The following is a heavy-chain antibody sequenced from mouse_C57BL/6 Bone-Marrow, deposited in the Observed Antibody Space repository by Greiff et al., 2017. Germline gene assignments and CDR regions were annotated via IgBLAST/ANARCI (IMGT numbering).Heavy chain of an antibody. CDR1: GYTFTDYY. CDR3: AREGNYGGAMDD. Sequence: EVQLQQSGPVLVKPGASVKMSCKASGYTFTDYYMNWVKQSPGKSLEWIGVINPYNGGTSYNQKFKGKGTLTVDKSSSTAYMELNSLTSEDSAVYYCAREGNYGGAMDDWGQGTSVTVSS. CDR2: INPYNGGT. V-gene: IGHV1-19*01. D-gene: IGHD2-1*01. J-gene: IGHJ4*01.